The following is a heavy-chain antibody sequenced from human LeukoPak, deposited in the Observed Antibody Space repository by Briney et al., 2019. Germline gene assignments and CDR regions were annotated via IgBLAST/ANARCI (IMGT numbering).Heavy chain of an antibody. CDR1: GFPFSSYS. V-gene: IGHV3-21*01. D-gene: IGHD3-3*01. J-gene: IGHJ4*02. CDR3: AIFGVVIKDFDY. Sequence: GSLRLSCAASGFPFSSYSMNWVRQAPGKGLEWVSSISSSSSYIYYADSVKGRFTISRDNAKNSLYLQMNSLRAEDTAVYYCAIFGVVIKDFDYWGQGTLVTVSS. CDR2: ISSSSSYI.